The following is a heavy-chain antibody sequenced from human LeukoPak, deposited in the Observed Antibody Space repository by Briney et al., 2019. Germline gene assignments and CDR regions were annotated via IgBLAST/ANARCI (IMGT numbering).Heavy chain of an antibody. CDR3: AGTGYYFHY. J-gene: IGHJ4*02. Sequence: PSETLSLTCAVYGGSLSGYYWSWIRQPPGKGLEWIGEINHSGSTNYNPSLKSRVTMSVDTSKNQFSLKLSSVTAADTAVYYCAGTGYYFHYWGQGTLVTVSS. CDR2: INHSGST. D-gene: IGHD7-27*01. V-gene: IGHV4-34*01. CDR1: GGSLSGYY.